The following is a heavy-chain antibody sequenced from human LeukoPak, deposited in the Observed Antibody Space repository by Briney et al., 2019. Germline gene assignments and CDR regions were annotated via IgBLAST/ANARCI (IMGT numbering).Heavy chain of an antibody. V-gene: IGHV1-2*06. Sequence: ASVKVSCKASGYTFTGYYMHWVRQAPGQGLEWMGRINPNSGGTNYAQKFQGRVTTTRDTSISTAYMELSRLRSDDTAAYYCARPHTVLYNWFDPWGQGTLVTVSS. CDR1: GYTFTGYY. D-gene: IGHD4-11*01. J-gene: IGHJ5*02. CDR2: INPNSGGT. CDR3: ARPHTVLYNWFDP.